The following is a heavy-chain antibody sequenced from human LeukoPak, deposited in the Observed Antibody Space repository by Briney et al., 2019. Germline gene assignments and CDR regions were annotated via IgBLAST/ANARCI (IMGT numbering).Heavy chain of an antibody. CDR2: IYYSGST. J-gene: IGHJ3*02. CDR3: ARGHLFRGDAFDI. CDR1: GCSISSYY. V-gene: IGHV4-59*01. D-gene: IGHD2-21*01. Sequence: SETLCLTCTVSGCSISSYYWSWIRQPPGKGLEWIGYIYYSGSTNFNPSLKSRLTISVDTSKNQFSLKLSSVTAADTAVYYCARGHLFRGDAFDIWGQGTMVTVSS.